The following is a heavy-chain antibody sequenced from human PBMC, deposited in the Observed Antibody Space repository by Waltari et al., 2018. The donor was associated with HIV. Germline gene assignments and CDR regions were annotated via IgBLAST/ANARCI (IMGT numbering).Heavy chain of an antibody. V-gene: IGHV1-69*18. J-gene: IGHJ4*02. D-gene: IGHD3-22*01. CDR2: IIPIFGTA. Sequence: QVQLVQSGAEVKKPGSSVKVSCKAFGCTFRSSATSWLRHAPGQGLEWMGRIIPIFGTANYAQKFQGRVTITADESTSTAYMELSSLRSEDTAVYYCARGAGGHYYDSSGYSPFDYWGQGTLVTVSS. CDR1: GCTFRSSA. CDR3: ARGAGGHYYDSSGYSPFDY.